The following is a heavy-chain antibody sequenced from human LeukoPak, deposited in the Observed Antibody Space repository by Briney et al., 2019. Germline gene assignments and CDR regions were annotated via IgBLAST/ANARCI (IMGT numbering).Heavy chain of an antibody. J-gene: IGHJ6*01. V-gene: IGHV3-33*06. CDR3: AKLGGIAVAGNEADGYYYGMDV. Sequence: SGGSLRLSCAASGFTFSSYGMHWVRQAPGKGLEWVAVIWYDGSNKYYADSVKCRFTISRDNSKNTLYLQMTSLRAEDTAVYYCAKLGGIAVAGNEADGYYYGMDVWGQGTTVTASS. CDR2: IWYDGSNK. CDR1: GFTFSSYG. D-gene: IGHD6-19*01.